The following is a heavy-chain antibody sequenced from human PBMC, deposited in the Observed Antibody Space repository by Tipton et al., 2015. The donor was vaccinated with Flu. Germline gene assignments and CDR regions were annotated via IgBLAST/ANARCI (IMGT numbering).Heavy chain of an antibody. Sequence: TLSLTCAVYGGSFSGYYWSWIRQPPGKGLEWIGEINHSGSTNYNPSLKSRVTISVDTSKNQFSLKLSSVTAADTAVYYCARGRGAARLKIRIAVAGSFAYWGQGTLVTVPS. D-gene: IGHD6-19*01. CDR3: ARGRGAARLKIRIAVAGSFAY. CDR1: GGSFSGYY. V-gene: IGHV4-34*01. CDR2: INHSGST. J-gene: IGHJ4*02.